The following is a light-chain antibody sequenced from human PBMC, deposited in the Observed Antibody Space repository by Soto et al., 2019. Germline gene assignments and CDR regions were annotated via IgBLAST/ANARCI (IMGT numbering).Light chain of an antibody. CDR1: QSIASY. Sequence: DIQMTQSPSSLSASVGDRVTITCRASQSIASYLNWYQQRPGKAPKLVIYAVSSLQSGVPSRFSGSGSGTDFTLTISSLLPEDFATYYCQQSYSTPCTFGQGTKLETK. V-gene: IGKV1-39*01. CDR2: AVS. J-gene: IGKJ2*02. CDR3: QQSYSTPCT.